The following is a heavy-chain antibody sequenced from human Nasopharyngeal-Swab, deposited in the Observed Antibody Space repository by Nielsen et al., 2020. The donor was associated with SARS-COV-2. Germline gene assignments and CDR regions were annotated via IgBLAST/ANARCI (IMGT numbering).Heavy chain of an antibody. J-gene: IGHJ5*02. CDR2: IWYDGSNK. Sequence: GGSLRLSCAASGFTFSSYGMHWVRQAPGKGLEWVAVIWYDGSNKYYADSVKGRFTISRDNPKNTLYLQMNSLRAEDTAVYYCARDSIAARLDPWGQGTLVTVSS. D-gene: IGHD6-6*01. CDR1: GFTFSSYG. V-gene: IGHV3-33*01. CDR3: ARDSIAARLDP.